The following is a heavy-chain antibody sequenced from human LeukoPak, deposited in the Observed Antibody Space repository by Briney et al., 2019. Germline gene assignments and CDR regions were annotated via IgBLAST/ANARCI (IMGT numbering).Heavy chain of an antibody. D-gene: IGHD5-18*01. CDR2: INDSGRT. CDR1: GGSFSGYY. J-gene: IGHJ6*03. CDR3: ARTTEGGYTYDFFYYYYMDV. Sequence: PSETLSLTCAVYGGSFSGYYWSWIRQAPGKGLEWIGEINDSGRTNYNPSLKSRVTMSVDTSKNQFSLKLSSVTAADTAVYYCARTTEGGYTYDFFYYYYMDVWGKGTTVTISS. V-gene: IGHV4-34*01.